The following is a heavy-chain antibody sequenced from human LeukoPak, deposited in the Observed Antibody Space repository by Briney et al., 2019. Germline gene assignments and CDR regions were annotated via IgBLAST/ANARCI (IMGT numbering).Heavy chain of an antibody. Sequence: ASVKVSCKASGYTITGYYMHWVRRAPGQGLEWMGWINPNSDGSIYAQKFQGRVTMTRDTSINTAYMELSRLRSDDTAVYYCARKRGVGVDTNAFDMWGQGTMVTVSS. CDR1: GYTITGYY. CDR3: ARKRGVGVDTNAFDM. J-gene: IGHJ3*02. D-gene: IGHD3-3*01. V-gene: IGHV1-2*02. CDR2: INPNSDGS.